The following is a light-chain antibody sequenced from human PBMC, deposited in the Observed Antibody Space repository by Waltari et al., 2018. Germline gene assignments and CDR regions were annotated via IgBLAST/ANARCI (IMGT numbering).Light chain of an antibody. V-gene: IGLV1-47*01. CDR1: NSHIRGNY. J-gene: IGLJ2*01. CDR2: RNN. CDR3: ATWDDSLSAVV. Sequence: QSVLTQPPSASATPGQRVTVSCSGSNSHIRGNYVFWYQHLPGTAPKLLIYRNNQRPSGVPDRFSGSKSGTSASLAISGLRSEDEADYYCATWDDSLSAVVLGGGTKVTVL.